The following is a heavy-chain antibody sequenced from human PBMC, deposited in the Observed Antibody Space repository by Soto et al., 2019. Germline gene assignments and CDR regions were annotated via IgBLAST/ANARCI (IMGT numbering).Heavy chain of an antibody. CDR3: ARDRSNYDFWSGYDDY. Sequence: ASVKVSCKASGYTFTSYPMHWVRQAPGQRLEWMGWINAGNGNTKYSQKFQGRVTITRDTSASTAYMELSSLRSEDTAVYYCARDRSNYDFWSGYDDYWGQGTQVTVS. J-gene: IGHJ4*02. CDR1: GYTFTSYP. D-gene: IGHD3-3*01. CDR2: INAGNGNT. V-gene: IGHV1-3*01.